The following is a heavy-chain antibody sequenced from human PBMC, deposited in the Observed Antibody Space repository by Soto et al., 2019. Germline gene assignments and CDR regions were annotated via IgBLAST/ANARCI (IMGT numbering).Heavy chain of an antibody. D-gene: IGHD6-13*01. V-gene: IGHV4-34*01. CDR1: GGSFSCYY. Sequence: SETLYLTCSVYGGSFSCYYWIWLRQPPGKGLEWIGEINHSASTNYNPSLKSRVTISVDTSKNQFSLKLSSVTAADTAGYYCARGRSSWYLNYFDYWGQGTLVTVSS. J-gene: IGHJ4*02. CDR2: INHSAST. CDR3: ARGRSSWYLNYFDY.